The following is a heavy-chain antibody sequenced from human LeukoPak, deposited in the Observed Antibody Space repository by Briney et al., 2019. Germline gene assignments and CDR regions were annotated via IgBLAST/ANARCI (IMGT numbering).Heavy chain of an antibody. Sequence: GRSLTLSCAAAGLTFSSYGMHWVRHDPGKGLEWGAFIWFDGSNKDYADSVKGRFTISRDNSKNTLYLQMNSLRAEDTAVYYCARDTRPQQLVHGYWGQGTLVTVSS. D-gene: IGHD6-13*01. CDR1: GLTFSSYG. CDR2: IWFDGSNK. V-gene: IGHV3-33*01. J-gene: IGHJ4*02. CDR3: ARDTRPQQLVHGY.